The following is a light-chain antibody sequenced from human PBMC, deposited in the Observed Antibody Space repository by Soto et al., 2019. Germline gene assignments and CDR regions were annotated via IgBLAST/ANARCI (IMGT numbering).Light chain of an antibody. CDR1: QILVYSDGNTY. Sequence: DVVMTQSPLSLPVTLGQPASISCRSTQILVYSDGNTYLNWFQQRPGQSPRRLIYKVSNRDSGVPDRFSGSGSGTDFTLKISRVEAEDVGINYCMQGTHWPPITFGQGTRLEI. CDR2: KVS. CDR3: MQGTHWPPIT. J-gene: IGKJ5*01. V-gene: IGKV2-30*01.